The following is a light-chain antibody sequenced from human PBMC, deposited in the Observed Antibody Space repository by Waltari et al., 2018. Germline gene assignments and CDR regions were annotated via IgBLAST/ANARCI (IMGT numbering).Light chain of an antibody. J-gene: IGKJ4*01. CDR1: QRVSSD. Sequence: EIVMTQSPVTLSVSLGERATLSCRASQRVSSDLAWYQQKPGQAPRLLIYDASTRAPGLAARFSASGSGTEFTLTISSLQSEDFAVYYCQQYKYWPPLTFGGGTKVEIK. CDR3: QQYKYWPPLT. V-gene: IGKV3-15*01. CDR2: DAS.